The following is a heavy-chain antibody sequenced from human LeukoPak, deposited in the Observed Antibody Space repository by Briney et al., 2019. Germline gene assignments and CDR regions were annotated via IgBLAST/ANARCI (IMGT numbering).Heavy chain of an antibody. CDR3: ARDWHPYYDSSGYYYDWFDP. D-gene: IGHD3-22*01. CDR2: INPSGGST. CDR1: GYTFTSYY. J-gene: IGHJ5*02. V-gene: IGHV1-46*01. Sequence: ASVKVSCKASGYTFTSYYMHWVRQAPGQGLEWMGIINPSGGSTSYAQKFQGRVTMTRDTSTSTVYMELSSLRSEDTAVYYCARDWHPYYDSSGYYYDWFDPWGQGTLVTASS.